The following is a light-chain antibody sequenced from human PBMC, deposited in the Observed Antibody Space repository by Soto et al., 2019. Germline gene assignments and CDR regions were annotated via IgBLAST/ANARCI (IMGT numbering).Light chain of an antibody. V-gene: IGKV2-28*01. Sequence: EIVMTQSPPSLTVTPGEPASISCRSSQRLLHSNGNIFLDWYLQKPGQSPQLLIYLGFNRASGVPDRVSGSAAGTDFTLKISRVEAEDVGVYYCMQALQTPYTFGQGPSWRSN. J-gene: IGKJ2*01. CDR3: MQALQTPYT. CDR2: LGF. CDR1: QRLLHSNGNIF.